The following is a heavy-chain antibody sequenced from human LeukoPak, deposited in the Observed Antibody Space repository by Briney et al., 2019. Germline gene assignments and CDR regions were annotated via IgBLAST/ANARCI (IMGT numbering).Heavy chain of an antibody. CDR2: ISGSGDRT. CDR1: GFTFSSSA. V-gene: IGHV3-23*01. J-gene: IGHJ4*02. D-gene: IGHD3-16*01. Sequence: GGTLRLSCAASGFTFSSSAMSWVRQAPGKGLQWVSSISGSGDRTYYADAVKGRFTISRDNSKNTLYLQMNSLRADDTAVYYCARDRDYAYFDSWGQGTLVTVSS. CDR3: ARDRDYAYFDS.